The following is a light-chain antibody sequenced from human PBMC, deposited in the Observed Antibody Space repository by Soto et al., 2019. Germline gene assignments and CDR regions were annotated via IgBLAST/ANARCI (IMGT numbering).Light chain of an antibody. V-gene: IGLV4-69*01. J-gene: IGLJ3*02. CDR2: INYDGTH. Sequence: QAVVTQSPSASDSLGASVRLTCTLSSGYSTNAIAWHQQQSEKGPRFLMKINYDGTHSKGDGFFDRFSGSSSGTERHLSISGLQSEDEADYYCQSLGSGIQVFGGGTKLTVL. CDR1: SGYSTNA. CDR3: QSLGSGIQV.